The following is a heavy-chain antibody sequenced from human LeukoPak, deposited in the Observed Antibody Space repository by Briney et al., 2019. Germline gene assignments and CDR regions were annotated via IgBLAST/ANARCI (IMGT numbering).Heavy chain of an antibody. D-gene: IGHD2-15*01. J-gene: IGHJ5*02. CDR3: ARDQEFVVVVAATEGSLNWFDP. CDR1: GYTFTSYY. Sequence: ASVKVSCKASGYTFTSYYMHWVRQAPGQGLEWMGIINPSGGSTGYAQKFQGRVTMTRDTSTSTVYMELSSLRSEDTAVYYCARDQEFVVVVAATEGSLNWFDPWGQGTLVTVSS. V-gene: IGHV1-46*01. CDR2: INPSGGST.